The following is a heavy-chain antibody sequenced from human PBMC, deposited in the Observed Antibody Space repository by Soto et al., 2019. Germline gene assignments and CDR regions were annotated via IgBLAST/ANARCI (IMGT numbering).Heavy chain of an antibody. CDR3: AKARDQQWVRLPFDY. D-gene: IGHD6-19*01. CDR1: GFFFSSYT. V-gene: IGHV3-23*01. J-gene: IGHJ4*02. Sequence: EVQLLESGGGLVQPGGSLRLSCVGSGFFFSSYTMTWVRQAPGKGLEWVSSFSATSENTYYADSVRGRFTISRDNSKNTLLLQMTSLTDEDTAMYYCAKARDQQWVRLPFDYWGQGILVIVSS. CDR2: FSATSENT.